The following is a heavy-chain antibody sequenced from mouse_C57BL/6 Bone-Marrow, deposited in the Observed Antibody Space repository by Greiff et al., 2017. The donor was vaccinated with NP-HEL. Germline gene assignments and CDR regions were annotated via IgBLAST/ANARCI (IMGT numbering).Heavy chain of an antibody. V-gene: IGHV1-72*01. J-gene: IGHJ2*01. Sequence: QVQLQQPGAELVKPGASVKMSCKASGYTFTSYWITWVKQRPGQGLEWIGRIDPNSGGTKYNEKFKSKATLTVDKPSSTAYMQLSSLTSEDSAVDYCARGGGHLDYWGQGTTLTVSS. CDR2: IDPNSGGT. CDR1: GYTFTSYW. CDR3: ARGGGHLDY.